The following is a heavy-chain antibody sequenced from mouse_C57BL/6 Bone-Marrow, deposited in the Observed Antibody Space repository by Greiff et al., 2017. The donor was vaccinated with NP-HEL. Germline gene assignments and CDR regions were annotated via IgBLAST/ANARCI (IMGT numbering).Heavy chain of an antibody. D-gene: IGHD2-5*01. V-gene: IGHV1-82*01. J-gene: IGHJ2*01. CDR1: GYAFSSSW. CDR2: IYPGDGDT. CDR3: ARQYYSNSDY. Sequence: QVQLQQSGPELVKPGASVKISCKASGYAFSSSWMNWVKQRPGKGLEWIGRIYPGDGDTNYNGKFKGKATLTADKSSSTAYMQLSSLTSEDSAVYFCARQYYSNSDYWGQGTTLTVSS.